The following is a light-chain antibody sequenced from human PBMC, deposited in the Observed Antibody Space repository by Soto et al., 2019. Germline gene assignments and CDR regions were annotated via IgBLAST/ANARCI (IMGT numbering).Light chain of an antibody. J-gene: IGKJ1*01. CDR1: QSISTW. Sequence: DIQMTQSPSTLSASVGDRVTISCRASQSISTWLAWYQQKPGKAPKLLIYAASSLQSGVPSRFSGSGSGTEFTLTISSLQPDDFATYYCQQYNSYPWTFGQGTK. CDR2: AAS. V-gene: IGKV1-5*01. CDR3: QQYNSYPWT.